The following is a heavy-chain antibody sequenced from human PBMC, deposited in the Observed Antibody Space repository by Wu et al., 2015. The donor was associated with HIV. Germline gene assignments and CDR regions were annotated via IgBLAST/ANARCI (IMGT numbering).Heavy chain of an antibody. CDR3: ARAPYCSGGNCNHRWFDY. V-gene: IGHV1-69*13. D-gene: IGHD2-15*01. CDR2: IIPMFGTA. Sequence: QVQLVQSGAEVKKPGSSVKVSCKASGGTFSSYAISWVRQAPGQGLEWMGRIIPMFGTANYAQKFQGRVTITADESTSTAYMELSSLRSEDTVVYYCARAPYCSGGNCNHRWFDYWGQGTLVTVSS. J-gene: IGHJ4*02. CDR1: GGTFSSYA.